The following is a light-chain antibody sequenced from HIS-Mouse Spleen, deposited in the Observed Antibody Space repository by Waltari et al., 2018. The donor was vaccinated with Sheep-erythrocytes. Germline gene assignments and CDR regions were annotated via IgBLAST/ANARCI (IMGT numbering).Light chain of an antibody. CDR3: QQYDNLLT. Sequence: DIQMTQSPSSLSASVGDRVTITCQASQDISNYLNWDHQKPVNAPKLLIYDASNLETGVPSRFSGSGSGTDCTFTISSLQPEDIATYYCQQYDNLLTFGGGTKVEIK. CDR2: DAS. J-gene: IGKJ4*01. V-gene: IGKV1-33*01. CDR1: QDISNY.